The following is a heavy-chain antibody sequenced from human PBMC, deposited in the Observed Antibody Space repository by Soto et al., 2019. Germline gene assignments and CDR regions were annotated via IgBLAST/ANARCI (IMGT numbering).Heavy chain of an antibody. CDR2: ISYDGSNK. CDR1: GFTFSSYG. D-gene: IGHD4-17*01. V-gene: IGHV3-30*18. CDR3: AKIWGKEGDYWAVVGMDV. Sequence: GGSLRLSCAASGFTFSSYGMHWVRQAPGKGLEWVAVISYDGSNKYYADSVKGRFTISRDNSKNTLYLQMNSLRAEDTAVYYCAKIWGKEGDYWAVVGMDVWGQGTTVTVSS. J-gene: IGHJ6*02.